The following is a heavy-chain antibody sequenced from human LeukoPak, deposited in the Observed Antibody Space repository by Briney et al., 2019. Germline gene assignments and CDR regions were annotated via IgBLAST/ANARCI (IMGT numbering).Heavy chain of an antibody. J-gene: IGHJ4*02. D-gene: IGHD1-26*01. CDR2: ISGSGGST. CDR3: AKESGSFYFDY. V-gene: IGHV3-23*01. Sequence: GGSLRLSCAASGFTFSSYAMSWVRQAPGKGLEWVSAISGSGGSTYYADSVKGRFTISRDKSRNTLYLQMNNLRAEDTAVYYCAKESGSFYFDYWGQGTLVSVSS. CDR1: GFTFSSYA.